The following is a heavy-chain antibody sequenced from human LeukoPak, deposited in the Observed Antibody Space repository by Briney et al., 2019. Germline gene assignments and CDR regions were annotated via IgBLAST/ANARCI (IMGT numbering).Heavy chain of an antibody. D-gene: IGHD2-21*02. V-gene: IGHV3-23*01. CDR3: VREAGYCASVCLKSNWFDP. J-gene: IGHJ5*02. CDR1: GFPFSRHA. CDR2: ISNGET. Sequence: GGSLRLSCAASGFPFSRHAMSWVRQPPGKGLEWVSAISNGETYYADSVRGRFTISRDDSKDTVYLQMNSLRDEDTALYYCVREAGYCASVCLKSNWFDPWGPGTLVTVSS.